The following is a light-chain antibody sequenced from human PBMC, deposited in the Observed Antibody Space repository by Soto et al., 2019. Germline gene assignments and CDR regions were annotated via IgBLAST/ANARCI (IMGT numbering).Light chain of an antibody. CDR1: QGVSSS. Sequence: EIVLTQSPATPSLSPGERATLSCRASQGVSSSLAWYQQKPGQAPRLLIYDASHRATGIPARFSGSGSGTDFTLTISSLEPEDFAVYYCQQRSNWRLTFGGGTKVEIK. CDR2: DAS. V-gene: IGKV3-11*01. CDR3: QQRSNWRLT. J-gene: IGKJ4*01.